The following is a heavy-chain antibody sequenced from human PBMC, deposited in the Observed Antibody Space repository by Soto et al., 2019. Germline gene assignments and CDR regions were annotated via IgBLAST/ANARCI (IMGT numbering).Heavy chain of an antibody. V-gene: IGHV1-8*01. CDR3: ARATYGSGIYYYYYYYMDV. J-gene: IGHJ6*03. CDR1: GYTFTSYD. D-gene: IGHD3-10*01. Sequence: QVQLVQSGAEVKKPGASVKVSCKASGYTFTSYDINLVRQATGQGLEWMGWMNPNSGNTGYAQKFQGRVTMTRNTSISTAYMELSSLRSEDTAVYYCARATYGSGIYYYYYYYMDVWGKGTTVTVSS. CDR2: MNPNSGNT.